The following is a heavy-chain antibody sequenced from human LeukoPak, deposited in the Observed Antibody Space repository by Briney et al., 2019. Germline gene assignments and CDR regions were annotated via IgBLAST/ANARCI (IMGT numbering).Heavy chain of an antibody. D-gene: IGHD3-10*01. Sequence: GGSLRLSCVGSGFIFSDYYMTWVRQAPGKGLEWVAYISRSGNNIYYAESVKGRFTISRDNVGNSLYLHMSSLRAEDTASYSCARSYGDVWGKGTMVTVSS. J-gene: IGHJ6*04. CDR3: ARSYGDV. CDR2: ISRSGNNI. CDR1: GFIFSDYY. V-gene: IGHV3-11*04.